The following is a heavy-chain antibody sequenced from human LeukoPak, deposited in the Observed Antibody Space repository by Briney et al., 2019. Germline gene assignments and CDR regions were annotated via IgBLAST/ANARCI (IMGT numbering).Heavy chain of an antibody. J-gene: IGHJ4*02. CDR3: SYSYDRSESYVHFDY. Sequence: GGSLRLSCAASGFTFSNAWMSWVRQVPGKGLEWVGRIKSKTDGGATDYAAPVKGRFTISRDDSKNTLYLQMNTLKAEDTAVYYCSYSYDRSESYVHFDYWGQGTLVTV. V-gene: IGHV3-15*01. CDR1: GFTFSNAW. D-gene: IGHD3-22*01. CDR2: IKSKTDGGAT.